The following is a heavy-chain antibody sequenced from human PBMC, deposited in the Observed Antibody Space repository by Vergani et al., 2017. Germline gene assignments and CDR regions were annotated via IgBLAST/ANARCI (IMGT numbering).Heavy chain of an antibody. J-gene: IGHJ3*01. CDR3: ARQSTFCGGDCFSVAVED. D-gene: IGHD2-21*02. V-gene: IGHV5-51*01. CDR2: IYPDDSVA. CDR1: GYTFTNDW. Sequence: EVRLVQSGAVVKKSGESLKISCQASGYTFTNDWIGGVRQLPGEGFEWMGVIYPDDSVANYSPSFQGRVTLSFALSISTAYLHWKSLEASDSAMYYCARQSTFCGGDCFSVAVEDWGQGTMVTVSS.